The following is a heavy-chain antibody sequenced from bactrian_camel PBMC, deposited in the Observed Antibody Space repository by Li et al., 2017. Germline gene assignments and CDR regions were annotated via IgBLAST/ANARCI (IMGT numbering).Heavy chain of an antibody. CDR3: AAGNPRGILPEGWPLAERSYSY. V-gene: IGHV3S53*01. CDR1: GYTYSGHC. Sequence: QLVESGGGSVQSGGSTRLSCTASGYTYSGHCLGWFRQTPGMERERVATIDDDGRTRYADSVRGRFTISRDNAKNTVSLQMNNLTPEDTGMYYCAAGNPRGILPEGWPLAERSYSYWGQGTQVTVS. J-gene: IGHJ4*01. D-gene: IGHD5*01. CDR2: IDDDGRT.